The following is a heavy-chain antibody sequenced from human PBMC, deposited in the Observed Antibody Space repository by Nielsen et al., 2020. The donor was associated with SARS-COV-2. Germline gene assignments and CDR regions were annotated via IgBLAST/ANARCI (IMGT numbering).Heavy chain of an antibody. CDR1: GFTFDDYA. CDR2: ISWNSGSI. J-gene: IGHJ6*02. Sequence: GGSLRLSCAASGFTFDDYAMHWVRQAPGKGLEWVSGISWNSGSIGYADSVKGRFTISRDNAKNTLYLQMNSLRAEDTAVYYCANGKELTLDYYYGMDVWGQGTTVTVSS. CDR3: ANGKELTLDYYYGMDV. V-gene: IGHV3-9*01. D-gene: IGHD1-26*01.